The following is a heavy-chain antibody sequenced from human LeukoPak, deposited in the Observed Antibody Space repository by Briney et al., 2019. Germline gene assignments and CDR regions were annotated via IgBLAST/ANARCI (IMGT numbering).Heavy chain of an antibody. V-gene: IGHV1-2*02. CDR2: INPNSGGT. CDR3: ARGQRDYYDSSGYQDAFDI. D-gene: IGHD3-22*01. Sequence: GASVKVSCKASGYTCTDFYMHWVRQAPGQGLEWMGWINPNSGGTNYAQKFQGRVTMTRDTSISTAYMELSSLRSEDTAVYYCARGQRDYYDSSGYQDAFDIWGQGTMVTVSS. J-gene: IGHJ3*02. CDR1: GYTCTDFY.